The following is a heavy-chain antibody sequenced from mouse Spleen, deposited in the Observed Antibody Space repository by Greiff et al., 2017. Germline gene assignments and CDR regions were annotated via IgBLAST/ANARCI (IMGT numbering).Heavy chain of an antibody. CDR3: ATGYRYDWFAY. D-gene: IGHD2-14*01. J-gene: IGHJ3*01. V-gene: IGHV1-22*01. Sequence: VQLKQSGPELVKPGASVKMSCKASGYTFTDYNMHWVKQSHGKSLEWIGYINPNNGGTSYNQKFKGKATLTVNKSSSTAYMELRSLTSEDSAVYYCATGYRYDWFAYWGQGTLVTVSA. CDR2: INPNNGGT. CDR1: GYTFTDYN.